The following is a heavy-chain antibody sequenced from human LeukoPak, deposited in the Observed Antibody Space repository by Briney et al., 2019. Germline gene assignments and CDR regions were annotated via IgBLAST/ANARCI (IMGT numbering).Heavy chain of an antibody. Sequence: PSETLSLTCTVSGGSISSSSYYWSWIRQPAGKGLEWIGRIYTSGSTNYNPSLKSRVTMSVDTSKNQFSLKLSSVTAADTAVYYCARALQPMGGSGSNETVSNWFDPWGQGTLVTVSS. CDR3: ARALQPMGGSGSNETVSNWFDP. V-gene: IGHV4-61*02. D-gene: IGHD3-10*01. CDR1: GGSISSSSYY. J-gene: IGHJ5*02. CDR2: IYTSGST.